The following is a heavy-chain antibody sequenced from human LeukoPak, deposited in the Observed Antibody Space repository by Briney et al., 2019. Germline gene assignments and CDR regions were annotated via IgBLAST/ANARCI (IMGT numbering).Heavy chain of an antibody. CDR2: MSYDGFNK. CDR1: GFTFSTYS. V-gene: IGHV3-30-3*02. J-gene: IGHJ4*02. CDR3: AKSGSGRGVDY. Sequence: GGSLRLSCVASGFTFSTYSMHGGREAPGRGLEWVAVMSYDGFNKFYADSVKGRFTISRDNSKNTLYLQMNSLRAEDTAVYYCAKSGSGRGVDYWGQGTLVTVSS. D-gene: IGHD2-15*01.